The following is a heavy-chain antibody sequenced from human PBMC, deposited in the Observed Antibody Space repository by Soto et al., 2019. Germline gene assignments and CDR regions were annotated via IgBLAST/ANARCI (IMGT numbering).Heavy chain of an antibody. D-gene: IGHD6-19*01. Sequence: EVQLVQSGAEVKKPGESLKISCKASGYIFTNYWIGWVRQMPGKGLEWVALVSPTDSDARYGPSFQGQVTISADKSINTAYLQWSSLKASDTAIYYCARRISVTAAPFDFWGQGTLVTVSS. J-gene: IGHJ4*02. CDR1: GYIFTNYW. CDR2: VSPTDSDA. V-gene: IGHV5-51*03. CDR3: ARRISVTAAPFDF.